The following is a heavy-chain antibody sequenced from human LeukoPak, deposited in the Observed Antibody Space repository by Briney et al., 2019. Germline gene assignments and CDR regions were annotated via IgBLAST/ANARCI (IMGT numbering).Heavy chain of an antibody. V-gene: IGHV3-30-3*01. CDR3: AAMVY. Sequence: GGSLRLSCAAPGFTFSSYAMHWVRQAPGKGLEWVAVISYDGSNKYYADSVKGRFTISRDNSKNTLYLQMNSLRAEDTAVYYCAAMVYWGQGTLVTVSS. CDR2: ISYDGSNK. J-gene: IGHJ4*02. D-gene: IGHD5-18*01. CDR1: GFTFSSYA.